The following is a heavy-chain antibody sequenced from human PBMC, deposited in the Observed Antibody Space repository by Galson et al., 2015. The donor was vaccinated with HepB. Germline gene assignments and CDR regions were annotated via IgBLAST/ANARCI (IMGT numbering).Heavy chain of an antibody. J-gene: IGHJ5*02. V-gene: IGHV3-66*01. CDR2: MSSGGST. D-gene: IGHD2-15*01. CDR1: GFTVSSNY. CDR3: ARDRYCSGGSCWANWFDP. Sequence: SLRLSCAASGFTVSSNYISWVRQAPGKGLEWVSVMSSGGSTYYADSVKGRFTISRDNYKNTLYLQMNSLRAADTAVYYCARDRYCSGGSCWANWFDPWGQGTLVTVSS.